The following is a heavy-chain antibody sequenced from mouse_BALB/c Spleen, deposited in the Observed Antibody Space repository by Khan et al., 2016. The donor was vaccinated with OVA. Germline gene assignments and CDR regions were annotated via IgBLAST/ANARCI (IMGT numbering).Heavy chain of an antibody. CDR2: ISSVAYSI. V-gene: IGHV5-15*02. J-gene: IGHJ3*01. CDR3: ARGGFAY. CDR1: GFTFIDYG. Sequence: EVELVESGGGLVQPGGSRKLSCAASGFTFIDYGMAWVRQTPGKGPEWIAPISSVAYSIYYADTVTGRFTISRENAKNTLYMERSSLRSDEQAMYYCARGGFAYWGQGTLVTVSA.